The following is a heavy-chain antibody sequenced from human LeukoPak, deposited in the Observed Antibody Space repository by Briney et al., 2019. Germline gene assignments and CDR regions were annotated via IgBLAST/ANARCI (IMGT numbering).Heavy chain of an antibody. V-gene: IGHV4-34*01. CDR3: ARGSLLWFGEFTY. CDR1: GGSFSGYY. CDR2: INHSGST. J-gene: IGHJ4*02. D-gene: IGHD3-10*01. Sequence: KPSETLSLTCAVYGGSFSGYYWSWIRQPPGKGLEWIGEINHSGSTNYNPSLKSRVTISIDTSKNQFSLKLSSVTAADTAVYYCARGSLLWFGEFTYWGQGTLVTVSS.